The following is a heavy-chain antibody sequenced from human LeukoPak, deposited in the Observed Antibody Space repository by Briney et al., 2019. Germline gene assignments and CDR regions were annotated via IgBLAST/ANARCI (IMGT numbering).Heavy chain of an antibody. J-gene: IGHJ4*02. CDR2: INHSGST. CDR1: GGSFSGYY. V-gene: IGHV4-34*01. Sequence: SETLSLTCAVYGGSFSGYYWSWIRQPPGKGLEWIGEINHSGSTNYNPSLKSRVTISVDTSKNQFSLKLSSVTAADTAVYYCARDRQYDSSGYHQYYFDYWGQGTLVTVSS. D-gene: IGHD3-22*01. CDR3: ARDRQYDSSGYHQYYFDY.